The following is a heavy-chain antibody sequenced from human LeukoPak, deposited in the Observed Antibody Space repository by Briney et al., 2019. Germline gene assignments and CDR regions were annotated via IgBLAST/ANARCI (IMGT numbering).Heavy chain of an antibody. V-gene: IGHV3-43*02. J-gene: IGHJ2*01. D-gene: IGHD7-27*01. CDR2: ISGDGSST. Sequence: GGSLRLSCAASGFTFDDYGMHWVRQTPGKGLEWVSLISGDGSSTYYADSVKGRFTISIDNAKNSLYLQMNSLRDEDTAVYYCARENWGSHSRWYFDLWGRGTLVTVSS. CDR3: ARENWGSHSRWYFDL. CDR1: GFTFDDYG.